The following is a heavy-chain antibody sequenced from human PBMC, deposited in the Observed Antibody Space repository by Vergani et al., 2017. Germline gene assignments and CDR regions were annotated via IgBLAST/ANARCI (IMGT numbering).Heavy chain of an antibody. CDR1: GATFSSYG. V-gene: IGHV3-33*01. CDR3: ARGAYCSSTSCSPAEGYYYYMDV. D-gene: IGHD2-2*01. Sequence: QVQLVQSGAEVKKPGSSVKVSCKASGATFSSYGMHWVRQAPGKGLDWVTVIWFDGSNKYYADSVKGRFTISRDNSKNTLYLQMNSLRAEDTAVYYCARGAYCSSTSCSPAEGYYYYMDVWGKGTTVTVSS. CDR2: IWFDGSNK. J-gene: IGHJ6*03.